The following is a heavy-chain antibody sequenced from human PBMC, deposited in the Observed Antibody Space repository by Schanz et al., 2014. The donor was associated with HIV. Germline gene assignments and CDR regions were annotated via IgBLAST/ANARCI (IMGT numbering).Heavy chain of an antibody. D-gene: IGHD3-3*01. J-gene: IGHJ6*02. CDR1: GFTFSSYW. CDR2: TNPDGTTT. V-gene: IGHV3-74*01. CDR3: ARDWRPNYDFWSGSIGVIGMDV. Sequence: EVQLVESGGDLVQPGGSLRLSCAASGFTFSSYWMYWVRQVPGKGPVWVSGTNPDGTTTNYADSVKGRFTISRDNSKNTLYLQMSSLRAEDTAVYYCARDWRPNYDFWSGSIGVIGMDVWGQGTTVTVSS.